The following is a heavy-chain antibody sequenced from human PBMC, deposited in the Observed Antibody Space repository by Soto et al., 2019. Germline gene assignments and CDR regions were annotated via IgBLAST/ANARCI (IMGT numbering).Heavy chain of an antibody. V-gene: IGHV4-31*03. CDR2: ISYSGTT. CDR1: GGSINRGGYY. Sequence: QVQLQESGPGLVKPSQTLSLTCSVSGGSINRGGYYWTWIRQHPEKGLEWIGFISYSGTTYYNPSLKSRVSISVDTSKNQFSLKLTSVTAADTAVYYCATEHDYSGNLGGMDVWGQGTTVTVS. CDR3: ATEHDYSGNLGGMDV. D-gene: IGHD4-4*01. J-gene: IGHJ6*02.